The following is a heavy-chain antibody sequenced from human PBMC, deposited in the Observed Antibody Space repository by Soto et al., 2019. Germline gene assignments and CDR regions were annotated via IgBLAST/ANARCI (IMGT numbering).Heavy chain of an antibody. Sequence: GGSRGHDRPAWGWTFSRRSLSQDSQTPGKGLEWVANIRGDGSAKYYVDSVRGRFTISRDNAKNSLYLQMNSLRAEDTAVYYCARPTYYYDSSGPPAYWGQGTLVTVS. CDR3: ARPTYYYDSSGPPAY. CDR1: GWTFSRRS. CDR2: IRGDGSAK. D-gene: IGHD3-22*01. V-gene: IGHV3-7*01. J-gene: IGHJ4*02.